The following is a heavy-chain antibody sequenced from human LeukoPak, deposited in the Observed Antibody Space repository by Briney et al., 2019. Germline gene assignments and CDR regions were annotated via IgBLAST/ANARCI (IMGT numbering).Heavy chain of an antibody. J-gene: IGHJ4*02. CDR1: GGSISSYY. D-gene: IGHD2-2*01. CDR3: AREVVPAAALDY. Sequence: SETLSLTCTVSGGSISSYYWSWIRQPPGKGLEWIGYIYYSGSTNYNPSLKSRVTISVDTSKNQFSLELSSVTAADTAVYYCAREVVPAAALDYWGQGTLVTVSS. CDR2: IYYSGST. V-gene: IGHV4-59*01.